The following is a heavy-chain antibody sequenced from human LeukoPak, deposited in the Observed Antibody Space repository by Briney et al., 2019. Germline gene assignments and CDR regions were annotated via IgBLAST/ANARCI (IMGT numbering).Heavy chain of an antibody. V-gene: IGHV3-74*01. CDR1: GFTFSSYW. D-gene: IGHD5-18*01. Sequence: GGSLRLSCAASGFTFSSYWMHWVRQAPGKGLVWVSRINRDGSSTSYADSVKGRFTISRDNSKNTLYLQINSLRAEDTAVYYCAQDRAWIQFLYWGQGTLVSVS. CDR3: AQDRAWIQFLY. J-gene: IGHJ4*02. CDR2: INRDGSST.